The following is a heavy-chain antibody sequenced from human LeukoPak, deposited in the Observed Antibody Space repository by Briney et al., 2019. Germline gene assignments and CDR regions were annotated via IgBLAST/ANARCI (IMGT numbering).Heavy chain of an antibody. CDR2: INPNSGGT. CDR3: ASPRLVPLDAFDL. Sequence: ASVTVSCKASGYTFTSYGISWVRQAPGHGLEWMGWINPNSGGTNYAQKFQGRVTMTRDTSISTAYMELSRLRSDDTAVYYCASPRLVPLDAFDLSGQGTMVTVSS. CDR1: GYTFTSYG. D-gene: IGHD6-19*01. J-gene: IGHJ3*01. V-gene: IGHV1-2*02.